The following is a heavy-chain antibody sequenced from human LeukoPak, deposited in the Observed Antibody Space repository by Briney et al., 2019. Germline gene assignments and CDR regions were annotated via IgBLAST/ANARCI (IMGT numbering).Heavy chain of an antibody. CDR3: ARHVISGTYYAAFDY. CDR1: GYTFTGYY. D-gene: IGHD1-26*01. CDR2: INPNSGGT. J-gene: IGHJ4*02. V-gene: IGHV1-2*02. Sequence: ASVKVSCKASGYTFTGYYMHWVRQAPGQGLEWMGWINPNSGGTNYAQKFQGRVTMTRDTSISTAYMELSRLRSDDTAVYYCARHVISGTYYAAFDYWGQGILVTVSS.